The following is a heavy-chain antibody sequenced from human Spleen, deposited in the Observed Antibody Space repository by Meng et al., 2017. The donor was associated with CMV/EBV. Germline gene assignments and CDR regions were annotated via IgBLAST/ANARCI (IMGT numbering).Heavy chain of an antibody. D-gene: IGHD3-10*01. CDR2: ISYDGSNR. Sequence: GGSLRLSCAASGFTFSSYAIHWVRQAPGKGLEWVAVISYDGSNRYYADSVKGRFTISRDNSKNTLYLQMNSLRAEDTAIYYCARDNSGNPRRIDYWGQGTLVTVSS. CDR1: GFTFSSYA. CDR3: ARDNSGNPRRIDY. V-gene: IGHV3-30*04. J-gene: IGHJ4*02.